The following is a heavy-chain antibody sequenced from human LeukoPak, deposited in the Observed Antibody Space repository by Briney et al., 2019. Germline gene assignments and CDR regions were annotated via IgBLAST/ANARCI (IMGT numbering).Heavy chain of an antibody. J-gene: IGHJ6*03. Sequence: SVKVSCKASGGTFSSYAISWVRQAPGQGLEWMGRIIPIFGTANYAQKFQGRVTITTDESTSTAYMELSSLSSEDTAVYYCARARQMATTAFYYYMDVWGKGTTVTVSS. CDR2: IIPIFGTA. V-gene: IGHV1-69*05. D-gene: IGHD5-24*01. CDR1: GGTFSSYA. CDR3: ARARQMATTAFYYYMDV.